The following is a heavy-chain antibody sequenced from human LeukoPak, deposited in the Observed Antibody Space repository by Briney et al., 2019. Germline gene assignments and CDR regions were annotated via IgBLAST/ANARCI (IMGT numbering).Heavy chain of an antibody. V-gene: IGHV4-39*01. CDR3: ASGGTANYYYGMDV. Sequence: SETLSLTCTVSGGSISSSSYYWGWVRQPPGKGLEWIGSIYYSGSTYYNPSLKSRVTISVDTSKNQFSLKLSSVTAADTAVYYCASGGTANYYYGMDVWGQGTTVTFS. CDR1: GGSISSSSYY. J-gene: IGHJ6*02. D-gene: IGHD5-18*01. CDR2: IYYSGST.